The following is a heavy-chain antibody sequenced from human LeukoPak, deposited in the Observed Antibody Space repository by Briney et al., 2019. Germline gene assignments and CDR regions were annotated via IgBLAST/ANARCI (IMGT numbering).Heavy chain of an antibody. D-gene: IGHD2-15*01. V-gene: IGHV3-23*01. J-gene: IGHJ4*02. CDR3: AKVYCSGSSCFRTPDY. CDR2: ISDSGSDT. Sequence: HPGGSLRLSCAASGFSFGNYAVSWVRQAPGKGLEWVSAISDSGSDTYYADSVKGRFTISRDNFKSTVDLHMNSLRAEDTAIYYCAKVYCSGSSCFRTPDYWGQGTLVTVSS. CDR1: GFSFGNYA.